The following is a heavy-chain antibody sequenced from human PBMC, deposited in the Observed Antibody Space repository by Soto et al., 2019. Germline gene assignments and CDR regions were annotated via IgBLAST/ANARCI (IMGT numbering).Heavy chain of an antibody. CDR1: GFTFSTCG. V-gene: IGHV3-30*18. D-gene: IGHD5-12*01. Sequence: QVQLVESGGGVVQPGRSLRLSCAASGFTFSTCGMHWVRQAPGKGPEGVALTSYHGNKEYYADSVKGRFTISRDNSKNTLYLQMTSLRAEDTAVYYCAKDIGYSGYAVWYFDLWGRGTLVTVSS. CDR2: TSYHGNKE. J-gene: IGHJ2*01. CDR3: AKDIGYSGYAVWYFDL.